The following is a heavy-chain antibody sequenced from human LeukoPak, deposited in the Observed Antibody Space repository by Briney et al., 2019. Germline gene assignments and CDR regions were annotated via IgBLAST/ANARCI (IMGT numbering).Heavy chain of an antibody. V-gene: IGHV1-2*02. Sequence: ASVKVSCKASGYTFTGYYMHWVREAPGQGLEWMGWIDPNSGGTNYAQKFQGRVTMTRDTSISTAYMELSRLRSDDTAVYYCARDGTGGTGYYYYMDVWGKGTTVTVSS. CDR3: ARDGTGGTGYYYYMDV. D-gene: IGHD1-1*01. CDR1: GYTFTGYY. J-gene: IGHJ6*03. CDR2: IDPNSGGT.